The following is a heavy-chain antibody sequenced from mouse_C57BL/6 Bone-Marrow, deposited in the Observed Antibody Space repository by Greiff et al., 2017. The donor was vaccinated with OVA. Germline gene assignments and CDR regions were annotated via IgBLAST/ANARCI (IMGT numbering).Heavy chain of an antibody. CDR1: GYTFTSYW. J-gene: IGHJ3*01. Sequence: QVQLKQPGAELVKPGASVKVSCKASGYTFTSYWMHWVKQRPGQGLEWIGRIHPSDSDTNYNQKFKGKATLTVDKSSSTAYMQLSSLTSEYSAVYYCAIDGSSYEAWFAYWGQGTLVTVSA. V-gene: IGHV1-74*01. CDR3: AIDGSSYEAWFAY. CDR2: IHPSDSDT. D-gene: IGHD1-1*01.